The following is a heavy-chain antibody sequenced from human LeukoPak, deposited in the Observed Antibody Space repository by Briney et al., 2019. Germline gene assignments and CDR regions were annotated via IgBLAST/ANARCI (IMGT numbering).Heavy chain of an antibody. CDR2: ISWNSGSI. Sequence: GGSLRLCCAASGFTFDDYAMHWVRQAAGKGLEWGSGISWNSGSIGYADSVKGRFTISRDNAKNSLYLQMNSLRAEDTALYYCAKDLLGAVAGTFDYWGQGTLVTVSS. D-gene: IGHD6-19*01. J-gene: IGHJ4*02. CDR3: AKDLLGAVAGTFDY. V-gene: IGHV3-9*01. CDR1: GFTFDDYA.